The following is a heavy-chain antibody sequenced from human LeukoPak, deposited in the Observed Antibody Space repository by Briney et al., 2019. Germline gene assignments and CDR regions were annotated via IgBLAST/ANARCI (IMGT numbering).Heavy chain of an antibody. CDR3: ARGGSPSDY. CDR2: IHLDGRTT. D-gene: IGHD3-16*01. V-gene: IGHV3-74*01. J-gene: IGHJ4*02. CDR1: GFTFSSYW. Sequence: TGGSLRLSCAASGFTFSSYWMHWVRQRPGKGLVWVSRIHLDGRTTNYADSVKGRLTISRDNAKNTLSLEMNSLRPEDTAVYYCARGGSPSDYWGQGTLVSVSS.